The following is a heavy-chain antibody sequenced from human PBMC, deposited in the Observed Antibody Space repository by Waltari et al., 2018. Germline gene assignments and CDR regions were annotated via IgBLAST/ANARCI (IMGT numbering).Heavy chain of an antibody. V-gene: IGHV4-59*11. Sequence: QVQLQESGPGLVQPSETLSLTCTASGGSISSHYWSWIRQPPGKGLEWIGYINYSGSTNYNPSLKSRVTISVDTSKNQFSLKLSSVTAADTAVYYCARDWSLRDWYFDLWGRGTLVTVSS. D-gene: IGHD2-15*01. CDR2: INYSGST. J-gene: IGHJ2*01. CDR3: ARDWSLRDWYFDL. CDR1: GGSISSHY.